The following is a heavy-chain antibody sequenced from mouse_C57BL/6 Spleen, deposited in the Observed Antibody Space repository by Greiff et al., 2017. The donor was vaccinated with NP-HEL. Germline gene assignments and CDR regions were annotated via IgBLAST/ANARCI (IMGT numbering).Heavy chain of an antibody. CDR2: IDPSDSST. CDR1: GYTFTSYW. V-gene: IGHV1-50*01. Sequence: QVQLQQPGAELVKPGASVKLSCKASGYTFTSYWMQWVKQRPGQGLELIGEIDPSDSSTNYNQKFKGKATLTVDTSSSTAYMQLSSLTSEDSAVYYCARWYYGSFSWFAYWGQGTLVTVSA. J-gene: IGHJ3*01. D-gene: IGHD1-1*01. CDR3: ARWYYGSFSWFAY.